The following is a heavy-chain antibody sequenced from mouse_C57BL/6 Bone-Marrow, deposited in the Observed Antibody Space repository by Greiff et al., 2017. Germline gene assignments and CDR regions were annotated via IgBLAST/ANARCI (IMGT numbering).Heavy chain of an antibody. CDR1: GYTFTSYW. CDR3: ARGYGSRRGFAY. J-gene: IGHJ3*01. CDR2: IDPSDSET. Sequence: QVQLQQPGAELVRPGSSVKLSCKASGYTFTSYWMHWVKQRPIQGLEWIGNIDPSDSETHYNQKFKDKATLTVDKSSSTAYMQLSSLTSEDSAVXYCARGYGSRRGFAYWGQGTLVTVSA. V-gene: IGHV1-52*01. D-gene: IGHD1-1*01.